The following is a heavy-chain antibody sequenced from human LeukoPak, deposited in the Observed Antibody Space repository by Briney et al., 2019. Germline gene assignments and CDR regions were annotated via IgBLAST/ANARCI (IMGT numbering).Heavy chain of an antibody. CDR3: AKDPYYDSSGYYSSLYYFDY. Sequence: GGSLRLSCAASGFTFSSYAMSWVRQAPAKGLEWVSAISGSGGSTYYADSVKGRFTISRDNSKNTLYLQMNSLRAEDTAVYYCAKDPYYDSSGYYSSLYYFDYWGQGTLVTVSS. J-gene: IGHJ4*02. CDR2: ISGSGGST. CDR1: GFTFSSYA. V-gene: IGHV3-23*01. D-gene: IGHD3-22*01.